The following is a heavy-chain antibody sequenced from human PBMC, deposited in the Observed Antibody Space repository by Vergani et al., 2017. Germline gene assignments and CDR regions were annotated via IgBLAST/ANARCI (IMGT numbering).Heavy chain of an antibody. D-gene: IGHD6-25*01. CDR3: ARVDTQVPATSPFCDLDF. CDR1: GGSISSGDHC. CDR2: IFYSGTT. V-gene: IGHV4-31*11. J-gene: IGHJ6*04. Sequence: QVQLQESGPGVVKPSQTLSLTCAVSGGSISSGDHCWTWIRQRPGKGLEWIGYIFYSGTTYDNPSLRSRLTISVDTSQNQFSLKLRSVTAADTAVYYCARVDTQVPATSPFCDLDFGDKGTTVVVSS.